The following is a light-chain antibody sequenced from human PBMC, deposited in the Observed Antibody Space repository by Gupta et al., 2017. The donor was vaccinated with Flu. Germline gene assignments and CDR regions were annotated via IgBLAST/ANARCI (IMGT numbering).Light chain of an antibody. CDR1: QSVRSTY. Sequence: GTLCLSPGGRDTRSCRASQSVRSTYLDWYQQKPGQAPRLLIYGASTRASDIPDRFSGSGSGTEFTLTISRLEPDDSAVYCCQQDGNSPKTFGQGTKVEIK. J-gene: IGKJ1*01. CDR2: GAS. CDR3: QQDGNSPKT. V-gene: IGKV3-20*01.